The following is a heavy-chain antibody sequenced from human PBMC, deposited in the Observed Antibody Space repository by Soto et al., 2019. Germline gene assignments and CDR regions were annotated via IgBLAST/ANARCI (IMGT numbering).Heavy chain of an antibody. D-gene: IGHD2-15*01. CDR2: IYYSGST. CDR3: ARHVVDEGWFDP. Sequence: SGTLSLTCTVSGGSISSYYWSWIRQPPGKGLEWVGYIYYSGSTTYNPSFTSRVNISVDTSKHQFSRKLSSVAAADSGVYYCARHVVDEGWFDPWGQGTLVTVSS. J-gene: IGHJ5*02. V-gene: IGHV4-59*01. CDR1: GGSISSYY.